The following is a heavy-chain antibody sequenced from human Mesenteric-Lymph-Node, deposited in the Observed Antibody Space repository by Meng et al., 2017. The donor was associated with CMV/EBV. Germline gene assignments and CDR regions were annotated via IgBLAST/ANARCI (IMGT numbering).Heavy chain of an antibody. CDR1: SSGTRY. J-gene: IGHJ5*01. CDR3: ARGVEYCSSTTCYLRWFDS. D-gene: IGHD2-2*01. V-gene: IGHV4-61*01. Sequence: SSGTRYWGWIRQPPGKGLEWIGYIYYSGSTNYKSSHKSRVTISVDTSKNQCSLKRSSVTAADTAVYYCARGVEYCSSTTCYLRWFDSWGQGTLVTVSS. CDR2: IYYSGST.